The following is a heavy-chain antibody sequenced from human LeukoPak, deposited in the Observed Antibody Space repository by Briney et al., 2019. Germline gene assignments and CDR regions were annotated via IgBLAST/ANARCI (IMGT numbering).Heavy chain of an antibody. D-gene: IGHD5-18*01. Sequence: HPGGSLRLSCVASGLVFEDYTMHWVRQVPEKGLEWVSLINYDGTSTYYADSVKGRFTISRDDSKNSLYLQMNSLRTEDTALYYCAKDIWGYDYGNFDYWGQGTLVTVSS. J-gene: IGHJ4*02. V-gene: IGHV3-43*01. CDR3: AKDIWGYDYGNFDY. CDR2: INYDGTST. CDR1: GLVFEDYT.